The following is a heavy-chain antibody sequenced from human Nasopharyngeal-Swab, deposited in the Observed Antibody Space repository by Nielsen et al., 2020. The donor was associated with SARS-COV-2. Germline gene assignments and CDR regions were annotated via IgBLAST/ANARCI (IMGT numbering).Heavy chain of an antibody. CDR2: IYYSGGT. Sequence: WIRQPPGKGLEWIGSIYYSGGTYYNPSLKSRVTISVDTSKNQFSLKLSSVTAADTAVYYCARDRSSWYPYYFDYWGQGTLVTVSS. J-gene: IGHJ4*02. V-gene: IGHV4-39*07. D-gene: IGHD6-13*01. CDR3: ARDRSSWYPYYFDY.